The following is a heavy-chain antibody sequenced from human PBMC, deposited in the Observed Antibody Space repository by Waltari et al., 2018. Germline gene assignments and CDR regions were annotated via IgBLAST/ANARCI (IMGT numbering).Heavy chain of an antibody. CDR1: GFTFSYHA. V-gene: IGHV3-30*07. Sequence: QVQLVESGGGVVHPGRSLRLSCEASGFTFSYHAMHWVRQAPGKGVGGVAGISYDGSDEYYADSVRGRFTISRDDSKDTVNLQMNSLRPEDTAVYYCARDGPLQIQSWYSFDYWGQGTLVTVSS. CDR2: ISYDGSDE. D-gene: IGHD5-18*01. CDR3: ARDGPLQIQSWYSFDY. J-gene: IGHJ4*02.